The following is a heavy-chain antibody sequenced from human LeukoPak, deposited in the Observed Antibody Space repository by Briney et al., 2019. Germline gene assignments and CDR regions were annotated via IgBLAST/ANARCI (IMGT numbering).Heavy chain of an antibody. D-gene: IGHD3-9*01. CDR1: GGSFSGYY. J-gene: IGHJ5*02. V-gene: IGHV4-34*01. CDR2: INHSGST. Sequence: SETLSLTCAVYGGSFSGYYWSWIRQPPGKGLEWIGEINHSGSTNYNPSLKSRVTISVDTSKNQFSLKLSSVTAAETAVYFWERPPYDILAYYYGRGAVFHLWGQGTLVTVSS. CDR3: ERPPYDILAYYYGRGAVFHL.